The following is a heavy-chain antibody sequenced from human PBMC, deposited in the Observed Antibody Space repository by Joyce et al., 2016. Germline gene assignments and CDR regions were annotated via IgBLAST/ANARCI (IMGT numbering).Heavy chain of an antibody. J-gene: IGHJ6*02. D-gene: IGHD3-10*01. Sequence: QVQLVQSGAEVKKPGSSVKVSCKASGGTFSSYAISWVRQDPGQGLEWMGGLIPIYGTTNYTQKFQGRVTIAADRFTSTAYMELSSLRSEDTAVYYCAIRYGSSSFQYYYGMDVWGQGTTVIVSS. CDR2: LIPIYGTT. CDR1: GGTFSSYA. V-gene: IGHV1-69*06. CDR3: AIRYGSSSFQYYYGMDV.